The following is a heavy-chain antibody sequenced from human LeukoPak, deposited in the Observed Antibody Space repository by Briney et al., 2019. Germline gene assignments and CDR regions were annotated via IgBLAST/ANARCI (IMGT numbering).Heavy chain of an antibody. Sequence: GGSLRLSCAASGFTFSNYWMSWVRQAPGKGLEWVANIKGDGSYKYYVDSVKGRFTISRDNAKNSLYLQMNSLRAEDTAVYYCARDPSSYYYDSSGYPEYYFDYWGQGTLVTVSS. V-gene: IGHV3-7*01. CDR2: IKGDGSYK. CDR1: GFTFSNYW. J-gene: IGHJ4*02. D-gene: IGHD3-22*01. CDR3: ARDPSSYYYDSSGYPEYYFDY.